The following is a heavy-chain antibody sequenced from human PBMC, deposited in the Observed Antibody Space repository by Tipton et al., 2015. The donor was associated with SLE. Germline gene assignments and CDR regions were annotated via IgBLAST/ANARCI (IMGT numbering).Heavy chain of an antibody. J-gene: IGHJ3*02. CDR2: IFHSGSV. CDR3: ARGVIAVSDSDAFDI. CDR1: GGSISSHY. Sequence: TLSLTCSVSGGSISSHYWTWVRQLPGKGLEWIGYIFHSGSVFYNPSLKSRATLLVDPSKNQFSLKLNSVTAADTAVYYCARGVIAVSDSDAFDIWGQGTVVTVSS. V-gene: IGHV4-59*06. D-gene: IGHD2-21*01.